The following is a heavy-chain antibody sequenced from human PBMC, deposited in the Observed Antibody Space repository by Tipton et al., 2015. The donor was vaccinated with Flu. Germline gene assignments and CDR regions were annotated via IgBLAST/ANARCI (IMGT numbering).Heavy chain of an antibody. CDR2: IYYSGTT. J-gene: IGHJ5*02. Sequence: TLSLTCTVSGGSISRSHYSWGWIRQPPGKGLEWIGNIYYSGTTYYNPSLKSRVTISVDTSKNQFSLRLTSMTAADTAVYYRARVSPGVESWFDPWGQGTLVTVSS. V-gene: IGHV4-39*07. CDR3: ARVSPGVESWFDP. D-gene: IGHD3-3*01. CDR1: GGSISRSHYS.